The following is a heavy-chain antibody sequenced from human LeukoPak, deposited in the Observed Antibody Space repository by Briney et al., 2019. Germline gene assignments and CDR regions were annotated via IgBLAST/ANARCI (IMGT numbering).Heavy chain of an antibody. V-gene: IGHV4-34*01. Sequence: PSETLSLTCIVSGGSITSYVWTWIRQPAGKGLEWIGEINHSGSTNYNPSLKSRVTISVDTSKNQFSLKLSSVTAADTAVYYCASSGEQYYFDYWGQGTLVTVSS. CDR2: INHSGST. D-gene: IGHD1/OR15-1a*01. J-gene: IGHJ4*02. CDR3: ASSGEQYYFDY. CDR1: GGSITSYV.